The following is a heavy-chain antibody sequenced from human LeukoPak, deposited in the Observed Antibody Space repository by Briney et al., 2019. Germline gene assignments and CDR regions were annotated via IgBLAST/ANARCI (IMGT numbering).Heavy chain of an antibody. CDR1: GFTFSSYS. CDR2: ISSSSSTI. CDR3: ARDNYGSGRADYYYGMDV. J-gene: IGHJ6*02. V-gene: IGHV3-48*04. Sequence: PGGSLRLFCAASGFTFSSYSMNWVRQAPGKGLEWVSYISSSSSTIYYADSVKGRFTISRDNAKNSLYLQMNSLRAEDTAVYYCARDNYGSGRADYYYGMDVWGQGTTVTVSS. D-gene: IGHD3-10*01.